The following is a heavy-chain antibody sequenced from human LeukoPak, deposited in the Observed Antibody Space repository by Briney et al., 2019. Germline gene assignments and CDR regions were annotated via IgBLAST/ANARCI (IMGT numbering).Heavy chain of an antibody. V-gene: IGHV4-39*01. CDR2: IYYSGST. D-gene: IGHD6-6*01. J-gene: IGHJ4*02. CDR1: GGSISSSSYS. CDR3: ARQPTRSSIAARPSGETKN. Sequence: SETLSLTCTVSGGSISSSSYSWGWIRQPPGKGLEWIGSIYYSGSTYYNPSLKSRVTISVDTSKNQFSLKLSSVTAADTAVYYCARQPTRSSIAARPSGETKNWGQGTLVTVSS.